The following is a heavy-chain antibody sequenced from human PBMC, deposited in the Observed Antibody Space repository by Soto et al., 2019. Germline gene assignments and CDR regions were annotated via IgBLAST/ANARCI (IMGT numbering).Heavy chain of an antibody. D-gene: IGHD1-26*01. J-gene: IGHJ4*02. CDR3: ARDGGRHSGGIDY. CDR2: IIPIFGTA. V-gene: IGHV1-69*01. CDR1: GGTFSSYS. Sequence: QVQLVQSGAEVKKPGSSVKVSCKASGGTFSSYSINWVRQAPGQGLEWMGEIIPIFGTANYAQKFHGRVTITADESTSTAYMELSSLRSEDTAVYYCARDGGRHSGGIDYWGQGTRVTVSS.